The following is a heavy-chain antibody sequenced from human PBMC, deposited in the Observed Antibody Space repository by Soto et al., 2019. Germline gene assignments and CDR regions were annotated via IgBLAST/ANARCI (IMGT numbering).Heavy chain of an antibody. CDR2: ISYDGSNK. D-gene: IGHD6-19*01. V-gene: IGHV3-30-3*01. Sequence: QVQLVESGGGVVQPGRSLRLSCAASGFTFSSYAMHWVRQAPGKGLEWVAVISYDGSNKYYADSVKGRFTISRDNSKNTLYLQMNSLRAEDTAVYYCARVEAVAGTPYFDYWGQGTLVTVSS. CDR1: GFTFSSYA. J-gene: IGHJ4*02. CDR3: ARVEAVAGTPYFDY.